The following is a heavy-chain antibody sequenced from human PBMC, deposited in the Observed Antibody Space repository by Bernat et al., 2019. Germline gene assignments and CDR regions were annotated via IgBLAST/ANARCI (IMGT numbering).Heavy chain of an antibody. CDR1: GGSISSSSYY. J-gene: IGHJ4*02. Sequence: QLQLQESGPGLVKPSETLSLTCPVSGGSISSSSYYWGWIRQPPGKGLEWIGSIYYSGITYYNPSLKSRVTISVDTSKNQFTLKLDSVTAEDTAVYYCARLLTVGGVIDEYYDDWGQGTLVTVSS. V-gene: IGHV4-39*01. D-gene: IGHD3-16*02. CDR2: IYYSGIT. CDR3: ARLLTVGGVIDEYYDD.